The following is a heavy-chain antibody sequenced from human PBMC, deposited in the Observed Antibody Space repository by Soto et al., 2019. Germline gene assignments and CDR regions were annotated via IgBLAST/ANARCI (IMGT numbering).Heavy chain of an antibody. Sequence: ASVKVSCKASGYTFTSYYMHWVRQAPGQGLEWKGIINPSGGSTSYAQKFKGRVTMTRDTSTSTVYMELSSLRSEDTAVYYCAREYDILTGSTPGYFDYWGEGTLVTVSS. D-gene: IGHD3-9*01. J-gene: IGHJ4*02. CDR1: GYTFTSYY. V-gene: IGHV1-46*03. CDR2: INPSGGST. CDR3: AREYDILTGSTPGYFDY.